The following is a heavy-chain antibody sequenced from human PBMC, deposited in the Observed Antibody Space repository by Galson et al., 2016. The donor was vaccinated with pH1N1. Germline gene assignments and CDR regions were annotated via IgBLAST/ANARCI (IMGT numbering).Heavy chain of an antibody. Sequence: SVKVSCKASGGTFGSYGINWVRQAPGQGLEWMGGIIPIFNTAKYAQKFQGRVTMTRNSSITTAYMELSSLRFEDTAVYYCARGRKYAMDVWGQGTTVTVSS. CDR1: GGTFGSYG. CDR3: ARGRKYAMDV. J-gene: IGHJ6*02. D-gene: IGHD1-14*01. V-gene: IGHV1-69*05. CDR2: IIPIFNTA.